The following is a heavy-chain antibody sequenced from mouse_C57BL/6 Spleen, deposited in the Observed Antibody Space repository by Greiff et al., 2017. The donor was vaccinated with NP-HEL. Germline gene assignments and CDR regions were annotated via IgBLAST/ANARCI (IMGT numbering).Heavy chain of an antibody. V-gene: IGHV1-55*01. Sequence: QVQLQQSGAELVKPGASVKMSCKASGYTFTSYWITWVKQRPGQGLEWIGDIYPGSGSTNYNEKFKSKATLTVDTSSSTAYMQLSSLTSEDSAVYYCARESTVVAPYAMDYWGQGTSVTVSS. D-gene: IGHD1-1*01. CDR2: IYPGSGST. J-gene: IGHJ4*01. CDR3: ARESTVVAPYAMDY. CDR1: GYTFTSYW.